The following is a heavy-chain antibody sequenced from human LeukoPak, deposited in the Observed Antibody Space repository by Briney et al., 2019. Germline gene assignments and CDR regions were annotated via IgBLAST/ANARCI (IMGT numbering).Heavy chain of an antibody. CDR3: ARLAIRGIDFSNPEFDP. CDR2: IKQDGSEE. J-gene: IGHJ5*02. Sequence: GGSLRLSCAASGFTFSNFWMSWVRQAPGKGLEWVANIKQDGSEEYYVDSVKGRFTISRDNAKNSLSLQMISLRAEDTAVYYCARLAIRGIDFSNPEFDPWGQGTLVTVSS. V-gene: IGHV3-7*01. CDR1: GFTFSNFW. D-gene: IGHD4-11*01.